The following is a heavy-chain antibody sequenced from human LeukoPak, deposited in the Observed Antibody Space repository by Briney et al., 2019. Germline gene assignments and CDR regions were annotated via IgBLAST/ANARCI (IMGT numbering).Heavy chain of an antibody. V-gene: IGHV3-72*01. CDR3: ARAHDFWSGYVFDY. CDR1: GCTFSDHY. CDR2: TRNKANSYTT. Sequence: GGSLRLSCAASGCTFSDHYMDWVRQAPGKGLEWVGRTRNKANSYTTEYAASVKGRFTISRDDSKNSLYLQMNSLKTEDTAVYYCARAHDFWSGYVFDYWGQGTLVTVSS. D-gene: IGHD3-3*01. J-gene: IGHJ4*02.